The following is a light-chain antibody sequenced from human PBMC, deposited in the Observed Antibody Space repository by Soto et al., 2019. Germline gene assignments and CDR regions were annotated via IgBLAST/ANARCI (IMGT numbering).Light chain of an antibody. V-gene: IGKV3-15*01. CDR1: QGVTTN. CDR2: DVS. CDR3: QQYNQWPIT. J-gene: IGKJ5*01. Sequence: EIVMTQSPASLSVSPGERVTLSCRAGQGVTTNFAWYQQKSGQSPRLLIYDVSTRATGVPARFSGTGSETDFTLTISSLQSEDFAVFYCQQYNQWPITFGQGTRLEIK.